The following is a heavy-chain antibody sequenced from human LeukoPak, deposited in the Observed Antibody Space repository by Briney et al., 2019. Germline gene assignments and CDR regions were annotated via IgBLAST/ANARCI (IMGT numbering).Heavy chain of an antibody. CDR2: IYYSGST. J-gene: IGHJ3*02. D-gene: IGHD2-21*01. V-gene: IGHV4-59*08. CDR1: GGSISSYY. Sequence: KPSETLSLTCTVSGGSISSYYWSWIRQPPGKGLEWIGYIYYSGSTNYNPSLKSRVTISVDTSKNQFSLKLSSVTAADTAVYYCARPVFPVGVDAFDIWGQGTMVTASS. CDR3: ARPVFPVGVDAFDI.